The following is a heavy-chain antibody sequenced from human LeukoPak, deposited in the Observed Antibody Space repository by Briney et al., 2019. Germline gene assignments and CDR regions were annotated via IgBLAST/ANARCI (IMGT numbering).Heavy chain of an antibody. Sequence: GGSLRLSCAASGFTFSSYSMNWVRQAPGKGLEWVSYISSSSTIYYADSVKGRFTISRDNAKNSLYLQMNSLRAEDTAVYYCARGGGWELQEAFDIWGQGTMVTVSS. CDR2: ISSSSTI. V-gene: IGHV3-48*01. CDR1: GFTFSSYS. D-gene: IGHD1-26*01. J-gene: IGHJ3*02. CDR3: ARGGGWELQEAFDI.